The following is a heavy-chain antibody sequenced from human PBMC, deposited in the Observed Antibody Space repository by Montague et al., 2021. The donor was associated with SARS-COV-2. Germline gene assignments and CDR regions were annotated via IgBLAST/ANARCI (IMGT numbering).Heavy chain of an antibody. Sequence: SETLSLTCTVSGASVRTYYWSWIRQSAGKKLEWMGRLYTSGSTYYNPSFKSRVTMSLDTSKNLFSLNLGSMTAADTAVYYCARDGADYSFAYYHEMDVWGQGIAVTVSS. D-gene: IGHD5-12*01. V-gene: IGHV4-4*07. CDR3: ARDGADYSFAYYHEMDV. CDR1: GASVRTYY. J-gene: IGHJ6*02. CDR2: LYTSGST.